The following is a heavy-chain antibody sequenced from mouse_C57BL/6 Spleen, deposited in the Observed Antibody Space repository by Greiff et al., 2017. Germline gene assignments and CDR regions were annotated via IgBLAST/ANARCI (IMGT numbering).Heavy chain of an antibody. CDR1: GYTFTSYT. D-gene: IGHD1-1*01. V-gene: IGHV1-4*01. J-gene: IGHJ4*01. CDR3: ARELPNYYAMDY. Sequence: VQLQQSGAELARPGASVKMSCKASGYTFTSYTMHWVKQRPRQGLEWIGYINPSSGYTKYNQKFKDKATLTADKSSSTAYMQLSSLTSEDSAVYYCARELPNYYAMDYWGQGTSVTVSS. CDR2: INPSSGYT.